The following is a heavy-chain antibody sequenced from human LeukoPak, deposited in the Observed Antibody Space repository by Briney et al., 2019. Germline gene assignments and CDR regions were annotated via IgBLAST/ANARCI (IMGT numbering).Heavy chain of an antibody. CDR1: GGSISSGSYY. D-gene: IGHD3-10*01. CDR3: ARGEFSLVRGVITPLSYMDV. Sequence: SETLSLTCTVSGGSISSGSYYWSWIRQPAGKGLEWIGRIYTSGSTNYNPSLKSRVTISVDTSKNQFSLKLSSVTAADTSVYYCARGEFSLVRGVITPLSYMDVWGKGTTVTISS. J-gene: IGHJ6*03. CDR2: IYTSGST. V-gene: IGHV4-61*02.